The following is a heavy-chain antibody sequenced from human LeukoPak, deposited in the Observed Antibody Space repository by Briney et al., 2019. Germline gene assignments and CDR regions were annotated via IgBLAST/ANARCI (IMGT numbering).Heavy chain of an antibody. CDR2: INHIGST. V-gene: IGHV4-34*01. D-gene: IGHD3-22*01. CDR1: GGSFSSYY. J-gene: IGHJ4*02. Sequence: SETLSLTCAVYGGSFSSYYWSWIRQPPGKGLEWIGRINHIGSTNYNPSLNSRVTISVDMSKNQFSLNLSSVTAADTAVYYCARLIYYDSSGYLDYWGQGSLVTVSS. CDR3: ARLIYYDSSGYLDY.